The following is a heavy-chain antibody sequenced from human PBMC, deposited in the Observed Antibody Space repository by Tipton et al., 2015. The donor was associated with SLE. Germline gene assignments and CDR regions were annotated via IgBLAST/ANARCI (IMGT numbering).Heavy chain of an antibody. V-gene: IGHV4-59*02. Sequence: LRLSCTVSGASVSSFCWNWIRQSPGKGLEWIGEVFRGGSTNYSPSLESRVTITVDMSKNQFSLRLISVTAADTAVYYCARGCSSSTCEPFYFFGMDVWGQGTTVTVSS. CDR3: ARGCSSSTCEPFYFFGMDV. D-gene: IGHD2-2*01. CDR2: VFRGGST. CDR1: GASVSSFC. J-gene: IGHJ6*02.